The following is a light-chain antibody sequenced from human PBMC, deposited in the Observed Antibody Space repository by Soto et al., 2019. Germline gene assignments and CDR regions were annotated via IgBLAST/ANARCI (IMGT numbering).Light chain of an antibody. Sequence: QSVLTQPASVSGSPGRLVTISCTGTSSDVGDFNYVSWYQHLPGRAPKLIIYDVTNRPSGISYRFSASKSGRTASLTISGLQAEDEADYYCSSYSSSTTHVVFGGGTKLTVL. CDR3: SSYSSSTTHVV. J-gene: IGLJ2*01. CDR1: SSDVGDFNY. V-gene: IGLV2-14*03. CDR2: DVT.